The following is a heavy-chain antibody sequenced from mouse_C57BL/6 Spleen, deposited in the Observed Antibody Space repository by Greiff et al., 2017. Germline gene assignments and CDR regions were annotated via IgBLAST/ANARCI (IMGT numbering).Heavy chain of an antibody. CDR1: GYTFTDYY. CDR3: ARSRPAQAPYFDY. V-gene: IGHV1-26*01. CDR2: INPNNGGT. J-gene: IGHJ2*01. D-gene: IGHD3-2*02. Sequence: VQLQQSGPELVKPGASVKISCKASGYTFTDYYMNWVKQSHGKSLEWIGDINPNNGGTSYNQKFKGKATLTVDKSSSTAYMELRSLTSEDSAVYYCARSRPAQAPYFDYWGQGTTLTVSS.